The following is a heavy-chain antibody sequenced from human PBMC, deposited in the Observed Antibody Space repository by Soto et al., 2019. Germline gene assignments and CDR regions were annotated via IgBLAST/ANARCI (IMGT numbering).Heavy chain of an antibody. V-gene: IGHV3-33*01. CDR3: GRDFTGTLDY. D-gene: IGHD1-1*01. J-gene: IGHJ4*01. CDR1: GFTFSNYG. Sequence: PGGSLRLSCAASGFTFSNYGMHWVRQAPGKGLEWVALIWYDGSNKYYADSVKGRFTISRDTSKNTLYLQMNTLRAEDTAAYYCGRDFTGTLDYLGQGTPV. CDR2: IWYDGSNK.